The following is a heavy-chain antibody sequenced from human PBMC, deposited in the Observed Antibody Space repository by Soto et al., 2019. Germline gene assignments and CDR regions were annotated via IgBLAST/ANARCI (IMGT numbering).Heavy chain of an antibody. Sequence: GGSLRLSCAASGFTFSNIAMGWVRQAPGKAPEWVAGISDDGGTTYHVDSVRGRFSISRDNSRNTLYLDIFSLKAEDTAVYYCAKPAGRTVSVAGPPPAYWGQGTLVTVSS. CDR1: GFTFSNIA. V-gene: IGHV3-23*01. D-gene: IGHD6-19*01. CDR2: ISDDGGTT. CDR3: AKPAGRTVSVAGPPPAY. J-gene: IGHJ4*01.